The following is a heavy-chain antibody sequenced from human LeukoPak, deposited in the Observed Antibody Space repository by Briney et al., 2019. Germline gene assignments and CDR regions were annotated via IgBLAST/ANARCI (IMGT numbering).Heavy chain of an antibody. CDR2: INSDGSST. J-gene: IGHJ5*02. D-gene: IGHD2-2*01. CDR1: GFTFSSYW. CDR3: ARDLKEYQLLVGIDP. Sequence: GGSLRLSCAASGFTFSSYWMHWVRQAPGKGLVWVSRINSDGSSTSYTDSVKGRFTISRDNAKNTLYLQMNSLRAEDTAVYYCARDLKEYQLLVGIDPWGQGTLVTVSS. V-gene: IGHV3-74*01.